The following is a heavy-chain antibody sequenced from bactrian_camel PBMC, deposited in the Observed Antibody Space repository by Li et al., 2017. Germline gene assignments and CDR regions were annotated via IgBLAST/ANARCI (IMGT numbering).Heavy chain of an antibody. V-gene: IGHV3S40*01. Sequence: VQLVESGGGSVQAGGSLRLSCVVSGITYGSNRLGWFRQAPGKGLEWVSDINSSGRNTNYADSVKGRFTISRDNAMHTVNLQMNNMKTEDTAVYYCATRPLWQANYWGQGTQVTVS. CDR3: ATRPLWQANY. J-gene: IGHJ4*01. CDR1: GITYGSNR. D-gene: IGHD7*01. CDR2: INSSGRNT.